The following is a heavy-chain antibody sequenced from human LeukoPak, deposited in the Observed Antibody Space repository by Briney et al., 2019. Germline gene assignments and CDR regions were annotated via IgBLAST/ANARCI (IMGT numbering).Heavy chain of an antibody. CDR1: GDSVSSNSAA. CDR2: TYYRSKWYN. CDR3: ARGGPGTYCSSTSCYMMQYYYYYGMDV. D-gene: IGHD2-2*02. J-gene: IGHJ6*02. V-gene: IGHV6-1*01. Sequence: SQTLSLTCAISGDSVSSNSAAWNWIRQSPSRGLEWLGRTYYRSKWYNDYAVSVKSRITINPDTSKNQFSLQLNSVTPEDTAVYYCARGGPGTYCSSTSCYMMQYYYYYGMDVWGQGTTVTVSS.